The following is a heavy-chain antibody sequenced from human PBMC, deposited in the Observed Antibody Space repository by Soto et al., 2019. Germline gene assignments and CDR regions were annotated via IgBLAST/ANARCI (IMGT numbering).Heavy chain of an antibody. D-gene: IGHD3-22*01. Sequence: GGSLRLSCAASGFTFSSYGMHWVRQAPGKGLEWVAVISYDGSNKYYADSVKGRFTISRDNSKNTLYLQMNSLRAEDTAVYYCAKDPRHLVYYDSSGYCDYWGQGTLVTVSS. CDR1: GFTFSSYG. CDR3: AKDPRHLVYYDSSGYCDY. V-gene: IGHV3-30*18. CDR2: ISYDGSNK. J-gene: IGHJ4*02.